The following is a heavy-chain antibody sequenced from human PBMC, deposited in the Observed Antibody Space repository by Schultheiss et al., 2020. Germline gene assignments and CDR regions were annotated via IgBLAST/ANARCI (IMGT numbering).Heavy chain of an antibody. CDR1: GFSFSDYY. V-gene: IGHV3-11*01. Sequence: GGSLRLSCAASGFSFSDYYMNWIRQAPGKGLGWVSYISSSGSSVYYAGSVKCRFTISRDNAKNSLYLQMNSLRADDTAVYYCTREGGGCIGGSCYVDNWGQGNLVTVSS. J-gene: IGHJ4*02. CDR3: TREGGGCIGGSCYVDN. CDR2: ISSSGSSV. D-gene: IGHD2-15*01.